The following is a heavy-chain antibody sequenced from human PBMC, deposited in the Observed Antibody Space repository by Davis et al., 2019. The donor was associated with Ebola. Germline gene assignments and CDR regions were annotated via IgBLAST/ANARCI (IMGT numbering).Heavy chain of an antibody. D-gene: IGHD3-10*01. J-gene: IGHJ5*02. CDR1: GGSFSGYY. Sequence: SETLSLTCAVYGGSFSGYYWSWIRQPPGKGLEWIGYIYYSGSTNYNPSLKSRVTISLDTSKNQFSLKLSSVTAADTAVYYCSRGAYGSRSSSWFDPWGQGTLVTVSS. V-gene: IGHV4-34*11. CDR2: IYYSGST. CDR3: SRGAYGSRSSSWFDP.